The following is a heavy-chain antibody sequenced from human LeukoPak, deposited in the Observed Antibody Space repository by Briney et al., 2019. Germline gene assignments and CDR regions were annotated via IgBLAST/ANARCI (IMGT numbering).Heavy chain of an antibody. D-gene: IGHD2-2*01. V-gene: IGHV3-33*06. Sequence: PGRSLRLSRAASGFTFSSYGMHWVRQAPGKGLEWVAVIWYDGSNKYYADSVKGRLTISRDNSKNTLYLQMNSLRAEDTAVYYCAKESGYCSSTSCFADAFDIWGQGTMVTVSS. CDR3: AKESGYCSSTSCFADAFDI. J-gene: IGHJ3*02. CDR2: IWYDGSNK. CDR1: GFTFSSYG.